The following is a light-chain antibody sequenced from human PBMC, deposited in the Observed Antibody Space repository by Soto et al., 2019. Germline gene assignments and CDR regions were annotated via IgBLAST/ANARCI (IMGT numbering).Light chain of an antibody. Sequence: EMVMTQSPATLSLSPGERATLSCRASQSLSRNLAWYQQQPGQAPRLLIFYASTRATGIPARFSGSGSGTDFTLTISSLQSEDFAVYYCQQYDKWPHTFGQGTKLEIK. V-gene: IGKV3-15*01. CDR2: YAS. J-gene: IGKJ2*01. CDR3: QQYDKWPHT. CDR1: QSLSRN.